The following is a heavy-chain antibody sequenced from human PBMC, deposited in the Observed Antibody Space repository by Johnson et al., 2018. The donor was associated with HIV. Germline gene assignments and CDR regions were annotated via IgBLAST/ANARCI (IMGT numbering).Heavy chain of an antibody. Sequence: QVQLVESGGGVVQPGRSLRLSCAASGFTFSSYAMHWVRQAPGKGLEWVAVISYDGSNKYYADSVKGRFTISRDNSKNTLYLKMNSLRAEDTAVYYCARDNGAVAGPEGAFDSWGQGTMVTVSS. D-gene: IGHD6-19*01. CDR1: GFTFSSYA. CDR2: ISYDGSNK. V-gene: IGHV3-30-3*01. J-gene: IGHJ3*02. CDR3: ARDNGAVAGPEGAFDS.